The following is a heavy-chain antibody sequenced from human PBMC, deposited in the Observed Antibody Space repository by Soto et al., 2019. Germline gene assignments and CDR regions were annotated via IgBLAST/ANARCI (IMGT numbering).Heavy chain of an antibody. CDR2: IFYSGDT. Sequence: ASETLSLTCAVSGGSISSGGYYWSWIRQPPGKGLEWNGYIFYSGDTYYSPSLQSRVSILVDTSKNQFSLKLSSVTAADTAVYYCATVTGNAFAIWGQGTMVTVSS. CDR1: GGSISSGGYY. J-gene: IGHJ3*02. CDR3: ATVTGNAFAI. D-gene: IGHD1-20*01. V-gene: IGHV4-30-4*01.